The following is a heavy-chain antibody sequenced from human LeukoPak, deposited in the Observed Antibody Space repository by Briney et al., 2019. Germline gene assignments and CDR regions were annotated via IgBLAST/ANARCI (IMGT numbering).Heavy chain of an antibody. CDR3: ARSHCGGDCYYGGYFDY. CDR2: IYNSRNT. J-gene: IGHJ4*02. CDR1: GGSISSYY. V-gene: IGHV4-59*01. Sequence: SEPLSLTCTVSGGSISSYYWSWIRQPPGKRLEWKGYIYNSRNTNYNPSLKSRGTISVDTSKNQISLKLSSVTAADTAVYYCARSHCGGDCYYGGYFDYWGQGTLVTVSS. D-gene: IGHD2-21*02.